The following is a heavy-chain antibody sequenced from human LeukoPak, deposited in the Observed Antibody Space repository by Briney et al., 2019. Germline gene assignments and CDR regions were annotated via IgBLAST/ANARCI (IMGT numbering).Heavy chain of an antibody. D-gene: IGHD6-19*01. Sequence: ASVKVSCKASGYTFTSYGISWVRQAPGQGLEWMGGFDPEDGETIYAQKFQGRVTMTEDTSTDTAYMELSSLRSEDTAVYYCATAVAGLYYYGMDVWGQGTTVTVSS. CDR1: GYTFTSYG. V-gene: IGHV1-24*01. CDR2: FDPEDGET. J-gene: IGHJ6*02. CDR3: ATAVAGLYYYGMDV.